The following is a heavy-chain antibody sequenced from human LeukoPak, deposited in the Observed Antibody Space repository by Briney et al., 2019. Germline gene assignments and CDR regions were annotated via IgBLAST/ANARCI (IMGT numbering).Heavy chain of an antibody. D-gene: IGHD4-17*01. J-gene: IGHJ3*02. V-gene: IGHV3-30*04. CDR1: GFTLKIYP. Sequence: GGSLRLSCAASGFTLKIYPMHWVRQAPGKGLEWLSVISHDGSDNTNADSVKGRFIISRDNSKNTIYLQLNSLRPEDTAMYYCAREGVQTTVDAFDIWGLGTMVIVSS. CDR2: ISHDGSDN. CDR3: AREGVQTTVDAFDI.